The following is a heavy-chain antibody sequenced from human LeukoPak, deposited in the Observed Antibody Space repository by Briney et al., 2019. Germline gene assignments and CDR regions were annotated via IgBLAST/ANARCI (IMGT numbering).Heavy chain of an antibody. CDR2: ISSNGGST. CDR3: ARDDGGFDY. CDR1: GFTFSSYS. D-gene: IGHD3-10*01. J-gene: IGHJ4*02. V-gene: IGHV3-64*01. Sequence: GGSLRLSCTASGFTFSSYSMHWVRQAPGKGLEFVSAISSNGGSTYYANSVKGRFTISRDNSKNTLYLQMNSLRAEDTAVYYCARDDGGFDYWGQGTLVTVSS.